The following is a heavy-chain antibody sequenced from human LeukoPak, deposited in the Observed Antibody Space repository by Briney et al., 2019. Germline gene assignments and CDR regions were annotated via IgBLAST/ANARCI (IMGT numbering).Heavy chain of an antibody. CDR1: GGSISSYY. V-gene: IGHV4-4*07. CDR2: IYTSGST. CDR3: ASTLYCSSTSCYRGNAFDI. D-gene: IGHD2-2*01. J-gene: IGHJ3*02. Sequence: PSETLSLTCTVSGGSISSYYWSWIRQPAGKGLEWIGRIYTSGSTNYNPSLKSRVTMSVDRSKNQFSLKLSSVTAADTAVYYCASTLYCSSTSCYRGNAFDIWGQGTMVTVSS.